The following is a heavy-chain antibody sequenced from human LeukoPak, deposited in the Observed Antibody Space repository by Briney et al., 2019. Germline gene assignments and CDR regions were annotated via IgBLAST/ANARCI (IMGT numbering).Heavy chain of an antibody. CDR1: GYTFTSYG. J-gene: IGHJ5*02. Sequence: ASVKVSCKASGYTFTSYGISWVRQAPGQGLEWMGWISSYNSNTNYAQKLQGRVTMTTDTSTSTAYMELRSLRSDDTAVYYCARRPLWGDRVNWFDPWGQGTLVTVSS. CDR3: ARRPLWGDRVNWFDP. CDR2: ISSYNSNT. D-gene: IGHD2-21*02. V-gene: IGHV1-18*01.